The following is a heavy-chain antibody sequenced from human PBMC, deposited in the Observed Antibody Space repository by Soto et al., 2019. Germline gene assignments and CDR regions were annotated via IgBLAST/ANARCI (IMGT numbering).Heavy chain of an antibody. V-gene: IGHV1-18*01. CDR2: ISGHNANT. Sequence: QAQLGQSGSEVKRPGASVKVSCRCSGNTFTYYGINWVRQAPGQGLEWLGWISGHNANTKDAEKFQDRVTMTADTSTRTAYLEVRSLTSDDSGIYFCAATGGHYFGLDVWGQGTTVTVSS. CDR3: AATGGHYFGLDV. J-gene: IGHJ6*02. D-gene: IGHD2-8*02. CDR1: GNTFTYYG.